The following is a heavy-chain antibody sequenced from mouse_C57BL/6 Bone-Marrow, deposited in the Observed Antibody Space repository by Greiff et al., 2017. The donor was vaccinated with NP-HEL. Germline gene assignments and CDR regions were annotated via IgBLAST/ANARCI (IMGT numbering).Heavy chain of an antibody. Sequence: VQLQQSGTVLARPGASVKMSCKTSGYTFTSYWMHWVKQRPGQGLEWIGAIYPGNSDTSYNQKFKGKAKLTAVTSASTAYMELSSLTNEDSAVYYCTRWFITTVVALYYFDYWGQGTTLTVSS. V-gene: IGHV1-5*01. D-gene: IGHD1-1*01. CDR2: IYPGNSDT. CDR1: GYTFTSYW. CDR3: TRWFITTVVALYYFDY. J-gene: IGHJ2*01.